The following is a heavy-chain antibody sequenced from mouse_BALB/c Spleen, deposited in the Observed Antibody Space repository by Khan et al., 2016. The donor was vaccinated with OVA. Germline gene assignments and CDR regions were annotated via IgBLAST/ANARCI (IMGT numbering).Heavy chain of an antibody. Sequence: EVKLLESGPGLVKPSQSLSLTCTVTGYSITSEYAWNWIRQFPGNKLEWMGYLNYSGNTRYNPSLKSRISITRDTSKNQFFLQLNSVTTEDTATYYCTRKDYYDYDPFPYWGQGTLVTVSA. V-gene: IGHV3-2*02. CDR3: TRKDYYDYDPFPY. CDR2: LNYSGNT. D-gene: IGHD2-4*01. CDR1: GYSITSEYA. J-gene: IGHJ3*01.